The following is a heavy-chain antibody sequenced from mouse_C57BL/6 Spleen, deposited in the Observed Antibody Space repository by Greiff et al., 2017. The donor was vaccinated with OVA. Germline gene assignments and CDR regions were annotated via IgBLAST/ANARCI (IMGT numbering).Heavy chain of an antibody. J-gene: IGHJ2*01. V-gene: IGHV1-69*01. CDR3: AGGSNLDY. D-gene: IGHD1-1*01. Sequence: VQLQQPGAELVMPGASVKLSCKASGYTFTSYWIHWVKQRPGQGLEWIGEIDPSDSYTNYNQKFKGKSTLTVDKSSSTAYMQLSSLTSEDSAVYYCAGGSNLDYWGQGTTLTVSS. CDR1: GYTFTSYW. CDR2: IDPSDSYT.